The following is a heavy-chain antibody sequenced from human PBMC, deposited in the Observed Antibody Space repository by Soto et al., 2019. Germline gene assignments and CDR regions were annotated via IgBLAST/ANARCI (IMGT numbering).Heavy chain of an antibody. V-gene: IGHV1-8*02. D-gene: IGHD6-13*01. CDR1: GYDFTAYD. J-gene: IGHJ6*02. CDR3: GRGPSPRAPAGGTPYYYAMDV. CDR2: LNPINGAT. Sequence: ASVKASCKASGYDFTAYDINWVSQASWQGLEWMGWLNPINGATGSARRFQGRVSMTRNNATGTAYLELTSLRSDDTAVYYCGRGPSPRAPAGGTPYYYAMDVLGQGTTVTVSS.